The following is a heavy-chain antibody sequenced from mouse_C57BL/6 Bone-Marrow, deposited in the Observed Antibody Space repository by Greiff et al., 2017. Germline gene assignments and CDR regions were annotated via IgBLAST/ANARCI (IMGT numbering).Heavy chain of an antibody. CDR2: IDPSDSYT. V-gene: IGHV1-50*01. D-gene: IGHD3-3*01. CDR3: ARGGTYY. Sequence: QVQLQQPGAELVKPGASVKLSCKASGYTFTSYWMQWVKQRPGQGLEWIGEIDPSDSYTKYNQKFKGKATLTVATSSSTAYMQLSSLTSDDSAVYYGARGGTYYWGQGTTLTVSS. J-gene: IGHJ2*01. CDR1: GYTFTSYW.